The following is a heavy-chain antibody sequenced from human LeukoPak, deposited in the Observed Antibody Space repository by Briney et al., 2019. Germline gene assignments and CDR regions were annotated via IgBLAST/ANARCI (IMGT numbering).Heavy chain of an antibody. CDR3: ARAKPADFDL. J-gene: IGHJ2*01. V-gene: IGHV3-74*01. CDR1: GFTFNTYW. CDR2: VKEDGRET. Sequence: GGSLRLSCVGSGFTFNTYWIHWVRQAPGKGLVWVSRVKEDGRETNYADSVKGRFTLSRDNAKNTVCLQMNNLRAEDTAVYHCARAKPADFDLWGRGTLVTVSS.